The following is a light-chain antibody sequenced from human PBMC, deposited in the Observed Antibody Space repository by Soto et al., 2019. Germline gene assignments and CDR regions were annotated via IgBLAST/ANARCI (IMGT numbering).Light chain of an antibody. V-gene: IGKV3-11*01. Sequence: EVALTQSPATLSLSQGERATLACRSSQSVSTSLAWYQHKPGQAPRLVIYDASLRASGVPARFGGSGSGTEFTLTINSLEPEDFAVYYCQQRNVWPPITFGQGTRLEI. CDR3: QQRNVWPPIT. CDR1: QSVSTS. J-gene: IGKJ5*01. CDR2: DAS.